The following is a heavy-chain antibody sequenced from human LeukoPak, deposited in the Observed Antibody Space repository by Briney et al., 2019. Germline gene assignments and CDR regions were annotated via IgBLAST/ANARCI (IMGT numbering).Heavy chain of an antibody. D-gene: IGHD3-22*01. V-gene: IGHV3-23*01. J-gene: IGHJ3*02. CDR2: ITDSGGAT. Sequence: GGSLRLSCAASGFAFTDYAISWVRQAPGKGLEWVSAITDSGGATYYADSVKGRFTISRDNAKNSLYLQMNSLRDEDTAVYYCARVDSSGYYRLDAFDIWGQGTMVTVSS. CDR3: ARVDSSGYYRLDAFDI. CDR1: GFAFTDYA.